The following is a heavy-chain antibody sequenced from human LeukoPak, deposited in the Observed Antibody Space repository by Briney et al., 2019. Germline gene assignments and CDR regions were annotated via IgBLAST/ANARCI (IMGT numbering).Heavy chain of an antibody. D-gene: IGHD5-18*01. J-gene: IGHJ4*02. CDR3: AKVDSYGSLGYFDY. Sequence: GGSLRLSCAASGFTFSSYEMNWVRQAPGKGLEWVSYISSSGSTIYYAGSVKGRFTISRDNAKNSLYLQMNSLRAEDTALYYCAKVDSYGSLGYFDYWGQGTLVTVSS. CDR1: GFTFSSYE. CDR2: ISSSGSTI. V-gene: IGHV3-48*03.